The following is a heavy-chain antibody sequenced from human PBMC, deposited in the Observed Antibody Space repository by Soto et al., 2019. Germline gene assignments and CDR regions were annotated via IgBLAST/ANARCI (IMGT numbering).Heavy chain of an antibody. CDR2: INTYNGHT. CDR1: GYTFTNYG. V-gene: IGHV1-18*01. J-gene: IGHJ3*02. CDR3: ARDLLYSNRSTVRFDI. Sequence: QVQLVQSGTEVKKPGASVKVSCKASGYTFTNYGISWVRQAPGQGLEWLAWINTYNGHTNYAQKLQGRVTLTTDTSTSTAYMELRSLRSDDTAVYYCARDLLYSNRSTVRFDIWGQGTMVTVSS. D-gene: IGHD6-13*01.